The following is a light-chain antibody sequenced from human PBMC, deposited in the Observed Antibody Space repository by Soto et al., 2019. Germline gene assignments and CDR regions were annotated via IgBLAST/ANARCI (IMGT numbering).Light chain of an antibody. CDR2: LGS. CDR3: MQALQTPWT. V-gene: IGKV2-28*01. Sequence: DIVMTQSPLSLPVTPGESASISCRSSQSLLHSNGYNCLDWYLQKPGQSPQLLIYLGSNRAPGVPDRLSGSGSGTDFTLKISRVEAEDVGVYYCMQALQTPWTFGQGTKVEI. J-gene: IGKJ1*01. CDR1: QSLLHSNGYNC.